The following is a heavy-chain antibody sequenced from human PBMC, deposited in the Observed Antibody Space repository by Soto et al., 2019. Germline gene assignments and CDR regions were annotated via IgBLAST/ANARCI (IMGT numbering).Heavy chain of an antibody. V-gene: IGHV4-30-2*01. J-gene: IGHJ6*02. CDR2: IYHSGST. CDR3: ATGYCSGGSCYSAPYYYYGMDV. D-gene: IGHD2-15*01. CDR1: GGSISSGGYS. Sequence: SETLSLTCAVSGGSISSGGYSWSWIRQPPGKGLEWIGYIYHSGSTYYNPSLKSRVTISVDRSKNQFSLKLSSVTAAATAVYYCATGYCSGGSCYSAPYYYYGMDVWGQGTTVTVSS.